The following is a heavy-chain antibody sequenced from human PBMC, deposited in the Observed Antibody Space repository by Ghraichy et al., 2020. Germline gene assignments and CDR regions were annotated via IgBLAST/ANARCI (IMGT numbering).Heavy chain of an antibody. V-gene: IGHV3-7*01. CDR3: ARVGSGWYVGWFDP. J-gene: IGHJ5*02. D-gene: IGHD6-19*01. Sequence: GGSLRLSCAASGFNLRTYWMNWVRQAPGKGLEWVANIKPDGSEKFYVDAVKGRFTISRDNAKNSLSLQMHNLRSEDTAVYYCARVGSGWYVGWFDPWGQGTLVTVSS. CDR2: IKPDGSEK. CDR1: GFNLRTYW.